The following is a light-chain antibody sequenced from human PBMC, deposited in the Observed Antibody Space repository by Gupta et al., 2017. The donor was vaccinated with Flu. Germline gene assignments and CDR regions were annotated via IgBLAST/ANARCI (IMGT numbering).Light chain of an antibody. CDR2: DAS. CDR3: QQRSNWPPQYS. V-gene: IGKV3-11*01. J-gene: IGKJ2*03. Sequence: TLSLSPGKRATLSCRASQSVGSSLAWYQQRPGQTPRLLIYDASNRATGIPARFSGSGSGTDFTLTISSLEPEDFAVYYCQQRSNWPPQYSFGQGTKLEIK. CDR1: QSVGSS.